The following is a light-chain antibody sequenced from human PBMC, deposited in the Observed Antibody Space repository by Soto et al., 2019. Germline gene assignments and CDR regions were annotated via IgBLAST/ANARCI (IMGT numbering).Light chain of an antibody. CDR3: CSYVSATTYV. Sequence: QSVLTQPASVSGSPGQSITISCTGTSSTVGGFNVVSWYQQHPGKAPKLIIYEGIKRPSGVSNRFSGSNSGSTASLTISGLQAEDEADYYCCSYVSATTYVFGTGTKLTVL. J-gene: IGLJ1*01. CDR2: EGI. CDR1: SSTVGGFNV. V-gene: IGLV2-23*01.